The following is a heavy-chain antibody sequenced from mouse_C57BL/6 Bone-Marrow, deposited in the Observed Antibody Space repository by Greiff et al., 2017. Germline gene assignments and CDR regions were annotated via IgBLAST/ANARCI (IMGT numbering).Heavy chain of an antibody. Sequence: QVQLKESGAELVKPGASVKLSCKASGYTFTEYTIHWVKLRSGQGLEWIGWFYPGSGSIKYNEKFKDKATLTADKSSSTVYMELSRLTSEDSAVYFCARHGEAIYDGCYRGWFAYGGQGTLVTVSA. J-gene: IGHJ3*01. V-gene: IGHV1-62-2*01. CDR3: ARHGEAIYDGCYRGWFAY. CDR2: FYPGSGSI. D-gene: IGHD2-3*01. CDR1: GYTFTEYT.